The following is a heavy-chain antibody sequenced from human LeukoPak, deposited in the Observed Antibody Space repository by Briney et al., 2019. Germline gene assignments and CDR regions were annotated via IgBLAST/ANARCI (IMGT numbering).Heavy chain of an antibody. CDR1: GGSISSGGYY. Sequence: SQTLSLTCTVSGGSISSGGYYWSWIRQHPGKGLEWIGYIYYSGSTYYNPSLKSRVTISVDTSKNQFSLKLSSVTAADTAVHYCARDSTHYYYYGMDVWGQGTTVTVSS. J-gene: IGHJ6*02. V-gene: IGHV4-31*03. D-gene: IGHD2/OR15-2a*01. CDR2: IYYSGST. CDR3: ARDSTHYYYYGMDV.